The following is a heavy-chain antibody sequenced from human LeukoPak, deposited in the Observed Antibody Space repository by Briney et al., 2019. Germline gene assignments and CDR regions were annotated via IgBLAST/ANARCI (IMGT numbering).Heavy chain of an antibody. V-gene: IGHV4-59*01. Sequence: SETLSLTCTVSGGSISSYYWSWIRQPPGKGLEWIGYIYYSGSTNYNPSLKSRVTISVDTSKNQFSLKLSSVAAADTAVYYCAEGSYPYYFDYWGQGTLVTVSS. J-gene: IGHJ4*02. CDR3: AEGSYPYYFDY. CDR1: GGSISSYY. CDR2: IYYSGST. D-gene: IGHD1-26*01.